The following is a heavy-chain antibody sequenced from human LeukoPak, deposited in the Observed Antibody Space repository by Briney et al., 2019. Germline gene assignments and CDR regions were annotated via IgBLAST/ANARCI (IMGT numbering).Heavy chain of an antibody. Sequence: GGSLRLSCAASGFTFSSYWMSWVRQPPGKGLEWVAKIKQDGSEKYYVDSVKGRFTISRDNAKDSLYLQMNSLRAEDTAVYYCARGPTRANSSDYWGQGARLTVSS. D-gene: IGHD2/OR15-2a*01. CDR3: ARGPTRANSSDY. V-gene: IGHV3-7*01. J-gene: IGHJ4*02. CDR1: GFTFSSYW. CDR2: IKQDGSEK.